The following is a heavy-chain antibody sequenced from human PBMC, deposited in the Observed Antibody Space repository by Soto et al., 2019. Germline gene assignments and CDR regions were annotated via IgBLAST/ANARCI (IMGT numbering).Heavy chain of an antibody. J-gene: IGHJ4*01. CDR3: ARDRAVAGVSRSFDY. D-gene: IGHD6-19*01. V-gene: IGHV3-30-3*01. Sequence: QVQLVESGGGVVQPGRSLRLSCAASGFTFSNYVMHWARQAPGKGLEWVAIILYDGTNKDYAHSVKGRFTISRDNAKNTLYLQMNSLRSEDTAVYYCARDRAVAGVSRSFDYWGHGTLVTVSS. CDR2: ILYDGTNK. CDR1: GFTFSNYV.